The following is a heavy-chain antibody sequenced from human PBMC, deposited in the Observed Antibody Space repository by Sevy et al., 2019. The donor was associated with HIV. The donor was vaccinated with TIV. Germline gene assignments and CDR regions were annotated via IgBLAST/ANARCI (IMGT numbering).Heavy chain of an antibody. J-gene: IGHJ3*02. CDR2: IYSGDRT. CDR1: GFTVSSNY. V-gene: IGHV3-53*01. D-gene: IGHD3-22*01. Sequence: GGSLRLSCAASGFTVSSNYMSWVRQAPGKGLEWVSVIYSGDRTDYADSVKGRFTISRDNSKNTLYLQMNSLRAEDTAVYYCARTLRGNFDSRASAFDIWGQGTMVTVSS. CDR3: ARTLRGNFDSRASAFDI.